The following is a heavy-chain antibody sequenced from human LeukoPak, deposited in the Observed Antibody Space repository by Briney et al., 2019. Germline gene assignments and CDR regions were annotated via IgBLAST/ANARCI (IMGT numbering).Heavy chain of an antibody. J-gene: IGHJ4*02. Sequence: ASVKVSCKASGYTFTSYAMHWVRQAPGQRLEWMGWINAGNGNTKYSQKFQGRVTITRDTSASTAYMELSSLRSEDTAVYYCASFIAVASTLTKFDYWGQGTLVTVSS. D-gene: IGHD6-19*01. CDR2: INAGNGNT. CDR1: GYTFTSYA. CDR3: ASFIAVASTLTKFDY. V-gene: IGHV1-3*01.